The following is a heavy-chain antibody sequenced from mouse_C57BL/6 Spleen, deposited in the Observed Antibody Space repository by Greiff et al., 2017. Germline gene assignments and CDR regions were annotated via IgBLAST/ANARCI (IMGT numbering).Heavy chain of an antibody. CDR3: ARQYDYDDGYAMDD. J-gene: IGHJ4*01. D-gene: IGHD2-4*01. Sequence: EVKLMESGGGLVQPGGSLKLSCAASGFTFSDYYMYWVRQTPEKRLEWVAYISNGGGSTYYPDTVKGRFTISRDNAKNTLYLQMSRLKTEDTAMYYCARQYDYDDGYAMDDWGQGTSVTVSS. V-gene: IGHV5-12*01. CDR1: GFTFSDYY. CDR2: ISNGGGST.